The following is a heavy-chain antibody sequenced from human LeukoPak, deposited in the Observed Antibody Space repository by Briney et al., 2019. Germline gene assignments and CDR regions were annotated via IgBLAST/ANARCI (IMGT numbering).Heavy chain of an antibody. CDR3: ARDFDTAMVTGEDY. CDR2: INPNSGGT. V-gene: IGHV1-2*02. CDR1: GYTFTGYY. Sequence: ASVKVSCKASGYTFTGYYMHWVRQAPGQGLEWMGWINPNSGGTNYAQKFQGRVTMTRDTSISAAYMELSRLRSDDTAVYYCARDFDTAMVTGEDYWGQGTLVTVSS. D-gene: IGHD5-18*01. J-gene: IGHJ4*02.